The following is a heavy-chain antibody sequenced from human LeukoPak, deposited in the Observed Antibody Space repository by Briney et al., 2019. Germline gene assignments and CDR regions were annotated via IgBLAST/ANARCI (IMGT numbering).Heavy chain of an antibody. J-gene: IGHJ4*02. V-gene: IGHV3-7*03. CDR1: GFTFSSYW. Sequence: PGGSLRLSCAASGFTFSSYWMSWVRQAPGKGLEWVANIKQDGSEKYYVDSVKGRFTISRDNAKNSLYLQMSSLRAEDTAVYYCARVGCSGGSCFDYWGQGTLVTVSS. CDR3: ARVGCSGGSCFDY. D-gene: IGHD2-15*01. CDR2: IKQDGSEK.